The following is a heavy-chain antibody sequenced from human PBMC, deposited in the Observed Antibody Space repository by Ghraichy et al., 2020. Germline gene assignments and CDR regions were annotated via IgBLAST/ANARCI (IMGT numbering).Heavy chain of an antibody. CDR2: ISYDSGSDK. V-gene: IGHV3-30*04. D-gene: IGHD3-22*01. CDR3: ARGGYYPTLNFDY. Sequence: GGSLRLSCAASGFSFRSYAMHWVRQAPGKGLEWVAAISYDSGSDKYYEDSVKGRSTISRDNSKNTLYLQMDSLRPEDTAVYYCARGGYYPTLNFDYWGQGTLVTVSS. CDR1: GFSFRSYA. J-gene: IGHJ4*02.